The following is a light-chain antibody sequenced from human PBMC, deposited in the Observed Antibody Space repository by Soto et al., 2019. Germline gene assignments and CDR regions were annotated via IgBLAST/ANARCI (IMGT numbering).Light chain of an antibody. CDR2: GAS. CDR3: QQSYSTLWT. V-gene: IGKV1-39*01. J-gene: IGKJ1*01. Sequence: DIQMTQSPSSLSASVGDRVTITCRASESISNYLNWYQQKPGKAPKLLIYGASSLQGGVPSRFSGSGSGTDFTLTISSLQPEDFATYYCQQSYSTLWTLGQGTKVDIK. CDR1: ESISNY.